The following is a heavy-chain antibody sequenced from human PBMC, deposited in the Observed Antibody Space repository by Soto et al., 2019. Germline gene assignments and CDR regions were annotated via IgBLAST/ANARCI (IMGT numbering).Heavy chain of an antibody. CDR2: MNPNSGNT. Sequence: QVQLVQSGAEVKKPGASVKVSCKASGYTFTSYDINWVRQATGQGLEWMGWMNPNSGNTGYAQKFQGRVTMTRNTTLSTAYMELSSLTSEDTAVYYCARRGYSSSWYYYYYYGMAVWGQWTTVTVSS. V-gene: IGHV1-8*01. CDR1: GYTFTSYD. CDR3: ARRGYSSSWYYYYYYGMAV. J-gene: IGHJ6*02. D-gene: IGHD6-13*01.